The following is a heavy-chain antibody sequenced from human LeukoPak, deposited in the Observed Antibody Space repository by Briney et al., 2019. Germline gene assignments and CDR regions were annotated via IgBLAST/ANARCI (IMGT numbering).Heavy chain of an antibody. J-gene: IGHJ5*02. Sequence: ASVKVSCKASGGTFSSYAISWVRQAPGQGLEWMGWINPNSGGTNYAQKFQGRVTMTRDTSISTAYMELSRLRSDDTAVYYCARLSDGWYVGGWFDPWGQGTLVTVSS. CDR3: ARLSDGWYVGGWFDP. CDR1: GGTFSSYA. CDR2: INPNSGGT. D-gene: IGHD6-19*01. V-gene: IGHV1-2*02.